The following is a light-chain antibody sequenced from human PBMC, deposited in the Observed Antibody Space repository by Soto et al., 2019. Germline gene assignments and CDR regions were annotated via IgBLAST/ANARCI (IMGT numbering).Light chain of an antibody. Sequence: DIQMTQSPSTLSASVGDRVTITCRASQSISSWLAWYQQKPGKAPKLLIYDASSLESGVPSRFSGSGSGTKFTLTISSLQPDGFATYYCQQYNSYPWTFGQGTKVEIK. CDR3: QQYNSYPWT. J-gene: IGKJ1*01. CDR2: DAS. V-gene: IGKV1-5*01. CDR1: QSISSW.